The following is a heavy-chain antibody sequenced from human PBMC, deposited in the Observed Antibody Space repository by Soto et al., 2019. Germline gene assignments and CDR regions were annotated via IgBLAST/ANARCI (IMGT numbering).Heavy chain of an antibody. Sequence: LGESLKISCKGSGYSFTGYWISWVRQMPGKGLEWMGRIDPSDSYTNYSPSFQGHVTISADKSISTAYLQWSSLKASDTAMYYCARQGDFGITMIVVANLFDPWGQGTLVTVSS. CDR3: ARQGDFGITMIVVANLFDP. D-gene: IGHD3-22*01. CDR2: IDPSDSYT. V-gene: IGHV5-10-1*01. CDR1: GYSFTGYW. J-gene: IGHJ5*02.